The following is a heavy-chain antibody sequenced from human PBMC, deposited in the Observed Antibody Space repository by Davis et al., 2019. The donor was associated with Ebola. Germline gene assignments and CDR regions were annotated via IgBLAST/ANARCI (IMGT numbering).Heavy chain of an antibody. J-gene: IGHJ4*02. Sequence: LSLTCTVSGGSISDYYMSWIRQAPGKGLEWVSYISSSGSTIYYADSVKGRFTISRDNAKNSLYLQMNSLRAEDTAVYYCAREGGARHTVTTQGYWGQGTLVTVSS. CDR1: GGSISDYY. CDR3: AREGGARHTVTTQGY. D-gene: IGHD4-17*01. CDR2: ISSSGSTI. V-gene: IGHV3-11*01.